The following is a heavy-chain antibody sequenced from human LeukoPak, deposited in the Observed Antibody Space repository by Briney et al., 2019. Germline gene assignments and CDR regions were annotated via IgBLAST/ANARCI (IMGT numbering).Heavy chain of an antibody. CDR1: GGSISTYY. CDR3: ARDVEGDSSSILRFDI. D-gene: IGHD6-13*01. V-gene: IGHV4-59*01. Sequence: PSETLSLTCTVSGGSISTYYWSWIRQPPGKGLEWIGYIYYNGRINYNPSLKSRVTISVDTSKNQFSLKLSSVTAADTAVYFCARDVEGDSSSILRFDIWGQGTMVTVSS. CDR2: IYYNGRI. J-gene: IGHJ3*02.